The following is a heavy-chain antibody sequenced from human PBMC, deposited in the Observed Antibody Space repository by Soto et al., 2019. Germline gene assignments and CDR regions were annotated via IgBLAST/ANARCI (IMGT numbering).Heavy chain of an antibody. CDR2: NSAYNGNT. D-gene: IGHD6-19*01. CDR1: GYTLTSYG. Sequence: QVQLVQSGAEVKKAAASVKVSCKASGYTLTSYGISWVRQAPGQGLEWMGWNSAYNGNTNYAQKLQGRVTMTTDTSTSTAYMELRRLRSVETAVYYCARDVAVAAPFNFDYWGQGTLVTVSS. V-gene: IGHV1-18*01. J-gene: IGHJ4*02. CDR3: ARDVAVAAPFNFDY.